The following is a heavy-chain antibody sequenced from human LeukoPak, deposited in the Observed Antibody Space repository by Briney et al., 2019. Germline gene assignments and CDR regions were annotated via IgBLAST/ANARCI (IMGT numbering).Heavy chain of an antibody. CDR3: ARLTGWFDP. CDR2: INHSGST. J-gene: IGHJ5*02. CDR1: GGSFSGYY. Sequence: SETLSLTCAVYGGSFSGYYWSWIRQPPGKGPEWIGEINHSGSTNYNPSLKSRVTISVDTSKNQFSLKLSSVTAADTAVYYCARLTGWFDPWGQGTLVTVSS. V-gene: IGHV4-34*01.